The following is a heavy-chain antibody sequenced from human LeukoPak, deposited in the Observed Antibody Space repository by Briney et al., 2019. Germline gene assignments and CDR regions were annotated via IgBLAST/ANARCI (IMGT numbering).Heavy chain of an antibody. CDR2: IIPIFGTA. Sequence: SVRVSCKASGGTFSSYAVSWVRQAPGQGLEWMGGIIPIFGTANYAQKFQGRVTITADESTSTAYMELSSLRSEDTAVYYCARGVATTLYSFYCYMDVWGKGTTVTISS. CDR1: GGTFSSYA. V-gene: IGHV1-69*13. J-gene: IGHJ6*03. D-gene: IGHD5-12*01. CDR3: ARGVATTLYSFYCYMDV.